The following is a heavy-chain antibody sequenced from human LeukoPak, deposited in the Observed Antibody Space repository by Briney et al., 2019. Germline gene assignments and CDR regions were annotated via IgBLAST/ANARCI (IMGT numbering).Heavy chain of an antibody. J-gene: IGHJ3*02. V-gene: IGHV1-18*01. D-gene: IGHD3-22*01. CDR1: GYTFTSYG. CDR2: ISAYNGNT. Sequence: GASVKVSCKASGYTFTSYGISWVRQAPGQGLEWMGWISAYNGNTNYAQKLQGRVTMTTDTSTSTAYMELRSLRSDDTAVYYCARDSLMVVVPYAFDIWGQGTMVTVSS. CDR3: ARDSLMVVVPYAFDI.